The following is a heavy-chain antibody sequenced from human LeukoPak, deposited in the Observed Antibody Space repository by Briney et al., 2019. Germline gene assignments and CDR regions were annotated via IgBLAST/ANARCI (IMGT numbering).Heavy chain of an antibody. D-gene: IGHD6-19*01. CDR1: GGSFRGYY. V-gene: IGHV4-34*01. CDR2: INHSGST. Sequence: PSETLSLTCAVYGGSFRGYYWTWIRRTPGKGLEWIGEINHSGSTNYNPSLKSRVTISVDTSKNQFSLKLNSVTAADTAVYYCARDLFGSGWNQNWGQGTLVTVSP. J-gene: IGHJ4*02. CDR3: ARDLFGSGWNQN.